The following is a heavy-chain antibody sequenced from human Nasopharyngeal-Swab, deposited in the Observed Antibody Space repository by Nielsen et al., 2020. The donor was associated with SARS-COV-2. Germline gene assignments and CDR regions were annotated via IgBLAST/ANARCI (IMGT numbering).Heavy chain of an antibody. CDR3: ASGTVTLLHY. CDR2: IGTAGDT. CDR1: GFTFSSCD. Sequence: GESLKISCAASGFTFSSCDMHWVRQATGKGLEWVSAIGTAGDTYYPGSVKGQFTISRENAKNSLYLQMNSLRAEDTAVYYCASGTVTLLHYWGQGTLVTVSS. D-gene: IGHD4-23*01. V-gene: IGHV3-13*01. J-gene: IGHJ4*02.